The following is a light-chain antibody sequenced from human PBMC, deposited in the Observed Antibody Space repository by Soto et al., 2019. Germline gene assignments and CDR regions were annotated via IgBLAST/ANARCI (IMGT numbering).Light chain of an antibody. J-gene: IGLJ1*01. CDR1: SSDVGSYKF. V-gene: IGLV2-23*01. Sequence: QSALTQPASVSGSPGQSITISCTGTSSDVGSYKFVSWYQQHPGKAPKLMIYEGSKRPSGVANRFSGSKSDNTASLTSSGLQAEDEADYYCCPYAGSSTDVFGTGTKLTVL. CDR2: EGS. CDR3: CPYAGSSTDV.